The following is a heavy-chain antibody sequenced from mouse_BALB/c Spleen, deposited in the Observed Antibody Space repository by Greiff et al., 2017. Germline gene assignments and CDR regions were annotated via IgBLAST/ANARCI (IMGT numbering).Heavy chain of an antibody. D-gene: IGHD1-1*01. CDR1: GDSITSGY. CDR3: AGSAYYYGSLFAY. J-gene: IGHJ3*01. V-gene: IGHV3-8*02. Sequence: EVQLQQSGPSLVKPSQTLSLTCSVTGDSITSGYWNWIRKFPGNKLEYMGYISYSGSTYYNQSLKSRISIIRDTSKNQSYLQLNAVTTEDTATYYCAGSAYYYGSLFAYWGQGTLVTVSA. CDR2: ISYSGST.